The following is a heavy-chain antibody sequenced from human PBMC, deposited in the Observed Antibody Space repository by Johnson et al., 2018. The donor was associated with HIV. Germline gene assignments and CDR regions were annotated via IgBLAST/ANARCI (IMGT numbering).Heavy chain of an antibody. V-gene: IGHV3-30-3*01. Sequence: QVQLVESGGGVVQPGRSLRLSCAASGFTFSSYAMHWVRQAPGKGLEWVAVISYDGSNKYYADSVKGRFTISRDNSKNTLYLQMNSLRAEDTAVYYCAREWDPRTPDACDIWGQGTMVTVSS. J-gene: IGHJ3*02. CDR2: ISYDGSNK. CDR3: AREWDPRTPDACDI. D-gene: IGHD1-26*01. CDR1: GFTFSSYA.